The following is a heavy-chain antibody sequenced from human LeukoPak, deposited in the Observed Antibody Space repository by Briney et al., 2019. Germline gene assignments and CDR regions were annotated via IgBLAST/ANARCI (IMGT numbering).Heavy chain of an antibody. CDR3: ARSMTTDYYYYGMDV. CDR1: GFTFSSYA. Sequence: PGGSLRLSCAASGFTFSSYAMSWVRQAPGKGLEWVSAISGGGGSTYYADSVKGRFTISRDNSKNTLYLQMNSLRAEDTAVYYCARSMTTDYYYYGMDVWGQGTTVTVSS. CDR2: ISGGGGST. V-gene: IGHV3-23*01. D-gene: IGHD4-11*01. J-gene: IGHJ6*02.